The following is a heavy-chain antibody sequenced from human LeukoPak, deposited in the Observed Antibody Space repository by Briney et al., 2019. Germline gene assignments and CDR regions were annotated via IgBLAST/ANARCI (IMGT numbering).Heavy chain of an antibody. CDR2: IYYSGST. CDR3: ARHPPGDWFDP. D-gene: IGHD2-2*01. J-gene: IGHJ5*02. CDR1: GGSISSYY. Sequence: SETLSLTCSVAGGSISSYYWSWIRQPPGKGLEWIGYIYYSGSTNYNPSLKSRVTISVDTSKNQFSLKLSSVTAADTAVYYCARHPPGDWFDPWGLGTLVTVSS. V-gene: IGHV4-59*08.